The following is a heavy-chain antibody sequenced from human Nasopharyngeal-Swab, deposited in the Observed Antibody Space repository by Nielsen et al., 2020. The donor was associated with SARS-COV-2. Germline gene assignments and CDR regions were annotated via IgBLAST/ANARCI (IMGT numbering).Heavy chain of an antibody. CDR3: AREVGARAGYVY. V-gene: IGHV4-39*07. D-gene: IGHD1-26*01. Sequence: SETLSLTCKVSGGSIRSDPFYWGWLRQPPGKGLEWIGSIYNTGTTFYNPSLESRATLSRDTSKNEFSLRLSSLAAADSAVYFCAREVGARAGYVYWGQGLPVTVSS. CDR1: GGSIRSDPFY. J-gene: IGHJ4*02. CDR2: IYNTGTT.